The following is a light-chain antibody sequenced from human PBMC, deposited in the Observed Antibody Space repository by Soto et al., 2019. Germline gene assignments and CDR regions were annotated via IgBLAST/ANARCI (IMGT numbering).Light chain of an antibody. CDR1: QSVHTF. Sequence: EIVLTQSPDTLSLSPGEGASLSCRASQSVHTFLAWYQQKPGQAPRLLIYGASTRATGVPARFSGSGSGTHFTLTISSLEPEDFAVYYCHQRSNWPPDTFGQGTRL. CDR3: HQRSNWPPDT. CDR2: GAS. V-gene: IGKV3-11*01. J-gene: IGKJ5*01.